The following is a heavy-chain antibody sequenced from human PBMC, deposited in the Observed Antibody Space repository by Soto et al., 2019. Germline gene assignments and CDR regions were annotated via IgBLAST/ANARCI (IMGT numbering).Heavy chain of an antibody. J-gene: IGHJ6*02. CDR3: ARDPWGSSWYHNYYYYGMDV. D-gene: IGHD6-13*01. CDR2: IYYSGST. Sequence: QVQLQESGPGLVKPSETLSITCTVSGGSVSSGSYYWSWIRQPPGKGLEWIGYIYYSGSTNYNPSLKSRVTISVDTSKNQFSLKLSSVTAADTAVYYCARDPWGSSWYHNYYYYGMDVWGQGTTVTVSS. V-gene: IGHV4-61*01. CDR1: GGSVSSGSYY.